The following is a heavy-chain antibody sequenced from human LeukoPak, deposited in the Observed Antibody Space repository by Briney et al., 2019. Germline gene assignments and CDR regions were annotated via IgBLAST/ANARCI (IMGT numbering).Heavy chain of an antibody. CDR3: ARVEVTIFGVVIMDV. V-gene: IGHV4-59*08. CDR2: MYSGGTT. Sequence: SGTLSLTCTVSDGSINGYYWSWIRQPPGKGLDWIGYMYSGGTTKYSPSLKSRVTISVDTSKNQFSLKLSSVTAADTAVYYCARVEVTIFGVVIMDVWGKGTTVTVSS. CDR1: DGSINGYY. J-gene: IGHJ6*03. D-gene: IGHD3-3*01.